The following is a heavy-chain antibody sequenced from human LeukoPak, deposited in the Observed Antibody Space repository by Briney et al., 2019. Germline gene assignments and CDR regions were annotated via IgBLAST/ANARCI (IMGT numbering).Heavy chain of an antibody. CDR3: AKVLGSGSYKAFDI. J-gene: IGHJ3*02. CDR2: IYSGGST. D-gene: IGHD3-10*02. V-gene: IGHV3-66*01. Sequence: PGGSLRLSCAASGFTVSSSYMSWVRQAPGKGLEWVSIIYSGGSTYHADSVKDRFTISRDNSKNTVYLQMNSLRADDTAVYYCAKVLGSGSYKAFDIWGQGTRVTVSS. CDR1: GFTVSSSY.